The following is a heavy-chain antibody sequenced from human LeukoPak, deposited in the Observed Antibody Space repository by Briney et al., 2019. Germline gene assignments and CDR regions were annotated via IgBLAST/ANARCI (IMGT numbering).Heavy chain of an antibody. D-gene: IGHD5-12*01. CDR1: GFTFSTYA. Sequence: GGSLRLSCAASGFTFSTYAMKWVRQAPGKGLEWVSHIDSRGTYILYADSVKGRLTISRDNAKNSPYLQVSSLRAEDTAVYYCARDSGRSGSLDYWGQGTLVTVSS. J-gene: IGHJ4*02. CDR3: ARDSGRSGSLDY. V-gene: IGHV3-21*05. CDR2: IDSRGTYI.